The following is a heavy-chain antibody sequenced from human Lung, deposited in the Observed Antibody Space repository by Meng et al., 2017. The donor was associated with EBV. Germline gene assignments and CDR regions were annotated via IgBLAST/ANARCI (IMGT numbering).Heavy chain of an antibody. Sequence: QASLMQSGSEVNKPGASVKVACKASGYTSTNYGITWVRQAPGQVLEWMGWISAYNGNTNYAQTLQGRLTMTTDTSTSTAYMELRRLRSDDTAVYYCARVEVGITSGDYWGQGTLVTVSS. CDR2: ISAYNGNT. CDR1: GYTSTNYG. CDR3: ARVEVGITSGDY. V-gene: IGHV1-18*01. J-gene: IGHJ4*02. D-gene: IGHD1-26*01.